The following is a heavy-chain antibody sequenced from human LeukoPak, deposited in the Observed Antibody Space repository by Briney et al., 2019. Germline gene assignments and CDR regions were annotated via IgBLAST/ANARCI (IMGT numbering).Heavy chain of an antibody. V-gene: IGHV3-48*02. J-gene: IGHJ6*02. CDR3: ARWGGLTVAVRYYYYYGMDV. CDR1: GFTFSSYA. Sequence: GGSLRLSCAASGFTFSSYAMSWVRQAPGKGLEWVSYISSSSSTIYYADSVKGRFTISRDNAKNSLYLQMNSLRDEDTAVYYCARWGGLTVAVRYYYYYGMDVWGQGTTVTVSS. D-gene: IGHD1-26*01. CDR2: ISSSSSTI.